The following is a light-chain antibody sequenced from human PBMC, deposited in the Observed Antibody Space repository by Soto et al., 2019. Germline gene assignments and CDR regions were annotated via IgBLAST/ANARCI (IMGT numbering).Light chain of an antibody. CDR1: QNVGSL. V-gene: IGKV3-11*01. Sequence: ESVLTQSPATLSLSPGERATLSCRASQNVGSLLAWSQQKPGLAPRLLIYDASNRAAGVPARFSGSGSGTDFTLTISSLEPEDFAIYYCHERTNWRITFGQGTRLDIK. J-gene: IGKJ5*01. CDR3: HERTNWRIT. CDR2: DAS.